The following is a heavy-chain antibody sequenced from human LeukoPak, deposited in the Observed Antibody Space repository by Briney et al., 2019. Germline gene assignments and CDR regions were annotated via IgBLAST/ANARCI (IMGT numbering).Heavy chain of an antibody. D-gene: IGHD5-24*01. CDR3: VGEMDWFDP. V-gene: IGHV4-59*12. Sequence: SETLSLTCTVSGGSISNFYWSWIRQPPGKGLEWIGYIFYTGSTNYNPSLKSRVTISVDTSTKHFSLELSSVTAADTAVYYCVGEMDWFDPWGQGTLVTVSS. J-gene: IGHJ5*02. CDR1: GGSISNFY. CDR2: IFYTGST.